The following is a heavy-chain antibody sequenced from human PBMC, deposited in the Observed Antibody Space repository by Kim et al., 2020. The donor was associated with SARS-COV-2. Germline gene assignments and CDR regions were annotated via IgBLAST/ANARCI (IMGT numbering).Heavy chain of an antibody. Sequence: DSVKGRFTISRDHAKNSLYLQRSSLRADDTAVYYCAKDAGLPDYDVFDYWGQGTLVTVSS. J-gene: IGHJ4*02. V-gene: IGHV3-7*03. D-gene: IGHD4-17*01. CDR3: AKDAGLPDYDVFDY.